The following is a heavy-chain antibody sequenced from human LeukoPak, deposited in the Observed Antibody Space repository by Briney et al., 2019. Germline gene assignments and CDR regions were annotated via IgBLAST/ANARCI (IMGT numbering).Heavy chain of an antibody. J-gene: IGHJ4*02. Sequence: NPSETLSLTCAVYGGSFSGYYWSWIRQPPGKGLEWIAEINHSGSTNYDPSLKSRVTISVDTSKNQFSLKLSSVTAADTAVYYCARWEGYSYGYFDYWGQGTLVTVSS. D-gene: IGHD5-18*01. CDR2: INHSGST. CDR1: GGSFSGYY. V-gene: IGHV4-34*01. CDR3: ARWEGYSYGYFDY.